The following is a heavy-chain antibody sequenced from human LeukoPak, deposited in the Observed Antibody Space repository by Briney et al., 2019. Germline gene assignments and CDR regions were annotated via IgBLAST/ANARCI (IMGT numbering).Heavy chain of an antibody. Sequence: GGSLRLSCAASGFTVSSNYMSWVRQAPGKGLEWVSVIYSGDSTYYADSVKGRFTISRDNSKNTLYLQMNSLRAEDTAVYYCARDRGYSYGSHYYYGMDVWGQGTTVTVSS. V-gene: IGHV3-66*01. CDR1: GFTVSSNY. CDR3: ARDRGYSYGSHYYYGMDV. D-gene: IGHD5-18*01. CDR2: IYSGDST. J-gene: IGHJ6*02.